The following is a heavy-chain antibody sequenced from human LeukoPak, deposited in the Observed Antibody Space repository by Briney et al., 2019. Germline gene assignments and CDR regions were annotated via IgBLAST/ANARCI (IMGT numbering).Heavy chain of an antibody. CDR2: IKQDGSEK. Sequence: GGSLRLSCAASGFTFSSYWMSWVRQAPGKGLEWVANIKQDGSEKYYVDSVKGRFTISRDNAKNSLYLQMNSLRAEDTALYYCARDILYDSSGYYYSSYYMDVWGKGTTVTVSS. D-gene: IGHD3-22*01. CDR3: ARDILYDSSGYYYSSYYMDV. CDR1: GFTFSSYW. J-gene: IGHJ6*03. V-gene: IGHV3-7*03.